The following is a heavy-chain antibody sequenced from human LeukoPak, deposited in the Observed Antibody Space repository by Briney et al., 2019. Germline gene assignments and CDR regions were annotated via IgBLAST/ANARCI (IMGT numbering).Heavy chain of an antibody. J-gene: IGHJ6*02. CDR1: GFTFSSYA. CDR2: ISYDGSNK. Sequence: GSLRLSCAASGFTFSSYAMHWVRQAPGKGLEWVAVISYDGSNKYYADSVKGRFTISRDNSKSTLYLQMNSLRAEDTAVYYCARALPISMIVLVYPGGMDVWGQGTTVTVSS. V-gene: IGHV3-30-3*01. D-gene: IGHD3-22*01. CDR3: ARALPISMIVLVYPGGMDV.